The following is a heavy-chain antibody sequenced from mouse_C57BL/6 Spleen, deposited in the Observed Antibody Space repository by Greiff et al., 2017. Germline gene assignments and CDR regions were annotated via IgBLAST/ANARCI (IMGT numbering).Heavy chain of an antibody. CDR1: GFTFSDYY. CDR3: AREYYGSSGYFDV. V-gene: IGHV5-16*01. D-gene: IGHD1-1*01. Sequence: EVQLVESEGGLVQPGSSMKLSCTASGFTFSDYYMAWVRQVPEKGLEWVANINYDGSSTYYLDSLKSRFIISRDNAKNILYLQMSSLKSEETTAYNCAREYYGSSGYFDVWGTGTTVTVSS. J-gene: IGHJ1*03. CDR2: INYDGSST.